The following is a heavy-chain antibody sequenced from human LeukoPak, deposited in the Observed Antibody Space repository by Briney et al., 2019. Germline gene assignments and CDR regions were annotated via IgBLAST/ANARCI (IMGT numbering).Heavy chain of an antibody. Sequence: RRGALSLSGAPSLFTVSSCFILGVRPAPRKGLVWVSRMGIDGIRTSNAGCVKGQFTISRARANITLYLQMNNLRAEETAVYYCARDVYCYASYAAFDIWGHETMVTVSS. CDR1: LFTVSSCF. CDR3: ARDVYCYASYAAFDI. CDR2: MGIDGIRT. D-gene: IGHD3-22*01. V-gene: IGHV3-74*01. J-gene: IGHJ3*02.